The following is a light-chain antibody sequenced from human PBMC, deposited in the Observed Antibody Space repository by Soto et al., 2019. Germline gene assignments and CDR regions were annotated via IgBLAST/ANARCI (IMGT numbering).Light chain of an antibody. CDR1: SSDVGGYNY. CDR3: NSYAGSNNWV. J-gene: IGLJ3*02. V-gene: IGLV2-8*01. Sequence: QSALTQPASVSGSPGQSITISCTGTSSDVGGYNYVSWYQQPPGKAPKLMIYEVSKRPSGVPARFSGSKSGNTASLTVSGLQAEDEADYYCNSYAGSNNWVFGGGPKLTVL. CDR2: EVS.